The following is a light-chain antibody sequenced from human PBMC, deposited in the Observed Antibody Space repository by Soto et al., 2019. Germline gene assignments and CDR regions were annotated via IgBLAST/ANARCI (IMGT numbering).Light chain of an antibody. Sequence: CVLTQPRSVSGSPGQSVTISCTGTSSDVGGYNYVSWYQQHPGKAPKVMIYDVSKRPSGVPDRFSGSKSGNTASLTISGLQAEDEADYYCCSYAGSPYVFGTGTKVTVL. J-gene: IGLJ1*01. CDR2: DVS. CDR3: CSYAGSPYV. CDR1: SSDVGGYNY. V-gene: IGLV2-11*01.